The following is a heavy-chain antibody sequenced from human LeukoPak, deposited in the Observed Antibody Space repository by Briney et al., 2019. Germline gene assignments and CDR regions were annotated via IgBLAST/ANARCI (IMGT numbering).Heavy chain of an antibody. V-gene: IGHV3-48*04. D-gene: IGHD6-19*01. J-gene: IGHJ5*02. CDR3: AKDLSRAVAADWFDP. CDR2: ISSSSSTI. CDR1: GFTFSSYS. Sequence: PGGSLRLSCAASGFTFSSYSMNWVRQAPGKGLEWVSYISSSSSTIYYADSVKGRFTISRDNSKNTLYLQMTNLRAADTAVYYCAKDLSRAVAADWFDPWDQGSLVTVSS.